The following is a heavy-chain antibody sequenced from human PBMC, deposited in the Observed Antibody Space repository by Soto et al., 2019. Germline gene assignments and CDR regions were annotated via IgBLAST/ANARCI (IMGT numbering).Heavy chain of an antibody. Sequence: VQLVESGGGVVQPGRSLRLSCAASGFTFSSYAMHWVRQAPGKGLEWVAVISYDGSNKYYADSVKGRFTISRDNSKNTLYLQMNSLRAEDTAVYYCAREPTAPYWYFDLWGRGTLVTVSS. V-gene: IGHV3-30-3*01. CDR3: AREPTAPYWYFDL. J-gene: IGHJ2*01. D-gene: IGHD4-4*01. CDR1: GFTFSSYA. CDR2: ISYDGSNK.